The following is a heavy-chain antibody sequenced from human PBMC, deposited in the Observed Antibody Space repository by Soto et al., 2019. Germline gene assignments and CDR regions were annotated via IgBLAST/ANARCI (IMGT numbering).Heavy chain of an antibody. D-gene: IGHD2-21*01. CDR2: INHSGST. CDR1: GGCFGGYY. J-gene: IGHJ5*02. Sequence: SETLSLTCAVYGGCFGGYYWSWIRQPPGKGLEWIGEINHSGSTNYSPSLKSRVTISVDTSKNHFCLKLRSVTATNTAVYYCARGLIRKNWFDPWGQGTLVTVSS. V-gene: IGHV4-34*01. CDR3: ARGLIRKNWFDP.